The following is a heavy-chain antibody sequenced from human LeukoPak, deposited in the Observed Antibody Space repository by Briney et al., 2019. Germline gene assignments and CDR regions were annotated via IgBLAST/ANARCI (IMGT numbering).Heavy chain of an antibody. CDR1: GGSISSGSYY. V-gene: IGHV4-61*02. J-gene: IGHJ4*02. D-gene: IGHD5-18*01. CDR2: IYTSGST. CDR3: ARDRADSYSYGRGYFDY. Sequence: SETLSLICTVSGGSISSGSYYWSWIRQPAGKGLEWIGRIYTSGSTNYNPSLKSRVTISVDTSKNQFSLKLSSVTAADTAVYYCARDRADSYSYGRGYFDYWGQGTLVTVSS.